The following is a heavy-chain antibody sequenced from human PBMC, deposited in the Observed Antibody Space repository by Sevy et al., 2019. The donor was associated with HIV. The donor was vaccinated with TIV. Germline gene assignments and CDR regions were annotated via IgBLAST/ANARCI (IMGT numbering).Heavy chain of an antibody. D-gene: IGHD3-16*02. CDR2: LSGSGGST. Sequence: GGSLRLSCAASGFTFSIYAMSWVRQAPGKGLEWGSGLSGSGGSTYYADSVKGRFTISRDNSKNTLYLQMNSLRAEDTAVYYCAKAQGDYVWGTFRDYWGQGTLVTVSS. CDR1: GFTFSIYA. CDR3: AKAQGDYVWGTFRDY. V-gene: IGHV3-23*01. J-gene: IGHJ4*02.